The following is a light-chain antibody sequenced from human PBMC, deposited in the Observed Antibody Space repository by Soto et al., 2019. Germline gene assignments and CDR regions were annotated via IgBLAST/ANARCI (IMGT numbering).Light chain of an antibody. Sequence: QSALTQPASVSGSPGQSITISCTGTSSDVGAYNYVSWFQQQPGKAPKLIIYEVTNRPSGVSNRFSGSKSGKTASLTISGLQPEDEAEYYCSAFTSSSTLVFGGGTKLTVL. J-gene: IGLJ2*01. CDR1: SSDVGAYNY. CDR2: EVT. CDR3: SAFTSSSTLV. V-gene: IGLV2-14*01.